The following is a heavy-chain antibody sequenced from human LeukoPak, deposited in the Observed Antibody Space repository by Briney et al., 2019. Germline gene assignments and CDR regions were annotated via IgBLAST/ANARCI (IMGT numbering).Heavy chain of an antibody. J-gene: IGHJ6*03. CDR1: GFTLSSYS. CDR3: ARDGRFYDSSAYYYFYYMDV. CDR2: ISSSGSSI. Sequence: GGSLRLSCAASGFTLSSYSMNWVRQAPGKGLEWVSYISSSGSSIYYADSVKGRFTISRDNAKNSLYLQMNSLRAEDTAVYSCARDGRFYDSSAYYYFYYMDVWGKGTTVTVSS. D-gene: IGHD3-22*01. V-gene: IGHV3-21*05.